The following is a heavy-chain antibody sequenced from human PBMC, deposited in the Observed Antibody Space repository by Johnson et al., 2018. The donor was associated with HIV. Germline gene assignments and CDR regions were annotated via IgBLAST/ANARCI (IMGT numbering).Heavy chain of an antibody. Sequence: EKLVESGGGLVQPGGSLRLSCAASGFTVSSNYMSWVRQAPGKGLEWVSVIYSGGSRYYADSVKGRFTISRVNSKSTLYLQMDSLRAEDTAVYYCARHHITYYYTSGSPDAFDIWGQGTMVTVSS. J-gene: IGHJ3*02. V-gene: IGHV3-66*02. CDR2: IYSGGSR. CDR3: ARHHITYYYTSGSPDAFDI. CDR1: GFTVSSNY. D-gene: IGHD3-10*01.